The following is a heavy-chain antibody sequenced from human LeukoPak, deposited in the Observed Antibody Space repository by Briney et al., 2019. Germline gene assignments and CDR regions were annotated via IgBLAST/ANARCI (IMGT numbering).Heavy chain of an antibody. CDR2: IYNSGST. CDR1: GDSMSTYY. Sequence: QTSETLSLTCTVSGDSMSTYYWTWIRQPPGKGLEWIGYIYNSGSTNYNPSLKSRVTISVDTSKNQFSLKLTSVTAADTAVYYCARGVGSGYTDDWGQGTLVTVSS. CDR3: ARGVGSGYTDD. J-gene: IGHJ4*02. V-gene: IGHV4-59*01. D-gene: IGHD3-22*01.